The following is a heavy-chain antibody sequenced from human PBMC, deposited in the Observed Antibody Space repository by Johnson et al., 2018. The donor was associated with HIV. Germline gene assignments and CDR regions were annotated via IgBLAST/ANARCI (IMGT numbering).Heavy chain of an antibody. CDR2: IKQDGSEK. V-gene: IGHV3-7*01. CDR3: ARDWGTRGWDDAFDI. J-gene: IGHJ3*02. D-gene: IGHD3-16*01. Sequence: VQLVESGGGLVQPGGSLRLSCAASGFTVSSNYMSWVRQAPGKGLEWVANIKQDGSEKYYVDSVKGRFTISRDNAKNSLYLQMNSLRAEDTAVYYGARDWGTRGWDDAFDILGQGTMVTVSS. CDR1: GFTVSSNY.